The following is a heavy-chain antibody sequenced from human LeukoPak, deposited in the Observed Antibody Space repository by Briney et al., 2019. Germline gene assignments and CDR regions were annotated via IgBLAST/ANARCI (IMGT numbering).Heavy chain of an antibody. CDR1: GFTFSNYW. Sequence: GGSLRLSCSASGFTFSNYWMHWVRQAPGKGLIWVSRIYSDGSSTTYADSVKDRFTISRDNAKNTLYLQMNSLRAEGTAVYYCARAAAGGSWFDPWGQGTLVTVSS. CDR3: ARAAAGGSWFDP. CDR2: IYSDGSST. J-gene: IGHJ5*02. V-gene: IGHV3-74*01. D-gene: IGHD6-13*01.